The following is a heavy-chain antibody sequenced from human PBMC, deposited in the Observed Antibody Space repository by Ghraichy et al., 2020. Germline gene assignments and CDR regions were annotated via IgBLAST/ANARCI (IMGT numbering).Heavy chain of an antibody. V-gene: IGHV3-48*03. J-gene: IGHJ5*02. D-gene: IGHD5-24*01. CDR1: GFTFSSYE. Sequence: GGSLRLSCAASGFTFSSYEMNWVRQAPGKGLEWVSYISSSGSTIYYADSVKGRFTISRDNAKNSLYLQMNSLRAEDTAVYYCARGGDSSNWFDPWGQGTLVTVSS. CDR3: ARGGDSSNWFDP. CDR2: ISSSGSTI.